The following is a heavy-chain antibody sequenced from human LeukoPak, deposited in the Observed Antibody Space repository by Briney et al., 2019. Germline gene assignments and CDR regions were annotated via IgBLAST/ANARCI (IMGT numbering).Heavy chain of an antibody. Sequence: PSEPLSLTCTVSSDSVNTASYYWNWIRQPPGKGLEWIGYIFYSGNTNYNPSLKSRVTISIDTSQNQFSLKLSSVTAADTAVYYCARGRYYSSGSDKLDPWGQGTLVTVSS. D-gene: IGHD3-10*01. CDR3: ARGRYYSSGSDKLDP. CDR1: SDSVNTASYY. V-gene: IGHV4-61*01. J-gene: IGHJ5*02. CDR2: IFYSGNT.